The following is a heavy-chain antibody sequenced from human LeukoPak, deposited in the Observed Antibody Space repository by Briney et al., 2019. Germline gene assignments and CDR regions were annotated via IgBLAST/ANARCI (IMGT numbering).Heavy chain of an antibody. V-gene: IGHV4-34*01. CDR3: ATRSSTLAAARCFDD. Sequence: SETLSLTCAVHGEPFSAYFWSWIRQVPGKGLEWIGEIDHRGSSNYNPPLESRATISVDTSKNHFSLSLTSVTAADTAVYYCATRSSTLAAARCFDDWGQGTVVTVSS. D-gene: IGHD6-6*01. J-gene: IGHJ4*03. CDR1: GEPFSAYF. CDR2: IDHRGSS.